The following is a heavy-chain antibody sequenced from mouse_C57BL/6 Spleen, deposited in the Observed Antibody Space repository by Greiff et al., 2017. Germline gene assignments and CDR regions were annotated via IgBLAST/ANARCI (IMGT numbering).Heavy chain of an antibody. CDR1: GYSFTDYN. CDR2: LNPNYGTT. D-gene: IGHD1-1*01. V-gene: IGHV1-39*01. J-gene: IGHJ4*01. CDR3: ARLRYYSMDY. Sequence: EVQLQPSGPELVKPGASVKISCKASGYSFTDYNLNWVKRSNGKILEWIGVLNPNYGTTSYTQKFKGKATFTVAQSTTTSYMQLNSLSSETSAFYCCARLRYYSMDYWGQGTSVTVSS.